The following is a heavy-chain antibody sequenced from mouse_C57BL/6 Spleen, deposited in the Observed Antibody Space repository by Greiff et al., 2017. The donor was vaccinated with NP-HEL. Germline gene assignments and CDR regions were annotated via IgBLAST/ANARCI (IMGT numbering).Heavy chain of an antibody. CDR2: INPSTGGT. CDR3: ARHYYGSSLGAMDY. Sequence: VQLQQSGPELVKPGASVKISCKASGYSFTGYYMNWVKQSPEKSLEWIGEINPSTGGTTYNQKFKAKAKLTVDKSSSTAYMQLKSLTSEDSAVYYCARHYYGSSLGAMDYWGQGTSVTVSS. J-gene: IGHJ4*01. D-gene: IGHD1-1*01. CDR1: GYSFTGYY. V-gene: IGHV1-42*01.